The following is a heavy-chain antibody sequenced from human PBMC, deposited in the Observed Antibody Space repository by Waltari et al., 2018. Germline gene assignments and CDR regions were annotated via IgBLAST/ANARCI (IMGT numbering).Heavy chain of an antibody. Sequence: EVQLLESGGGLVQPGGYLRLSCAASGFTFSSYAMSWVSQAPGKGLEWVSAISGSVGSTYYADSVKGRFTISRDNSKNTLYLQMNSLRAEDTAVYYCAKNRRWLQFRAHFDYWGQGTLVTVSS. CDR3: AKNRRWLQFRAHFDY. D-gene: IGHD5-12*01. V-gene: IGHV3-23*01. CDR2: ISGSVGST. J-gene: IGHJ4*02. CDR1: GFTFSSYA.